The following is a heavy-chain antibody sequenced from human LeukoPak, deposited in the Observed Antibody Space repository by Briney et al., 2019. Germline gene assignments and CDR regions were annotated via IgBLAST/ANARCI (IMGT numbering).Heavy chain of an antibody. D-gene: IGHD6-19*01. V-gene: IGHV4-39*01. CDR2: IYYSGST. CDR1: GGSISSSSHY. CDR3: ARHSGSSGWYTWFDY. J-gene: IGHJ4*02. Sequence: PSETLSLTRTVSGGSISSSSHYWGWIRQPPGKGLEWIGSIYYSGSTYYNPSLKSQVTISVDTSKNQFSLKLSSVTAADTAVYYCARHSGSSGWYTWFDYWGQGTLVTVSS.